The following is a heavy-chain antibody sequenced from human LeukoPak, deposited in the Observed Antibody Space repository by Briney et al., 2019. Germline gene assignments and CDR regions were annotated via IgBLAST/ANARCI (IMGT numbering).Heavy chain of an antibody. CDR2: IYPGDSDT. J-gene: IGHJ4*02. CDR1: GYRFTSYW. Sequence: GESLKISCKGSGYRFTSYWIGWVRPMPGKGLEWMGIIYPGDSDTRYSPSFQGQVTISADKSISTAYLQWSSLKASDTAMYYCARHVPAGPMVRGVIPDYWGQGTLVTVAS. V-gene: IGHV5-51*01. D-gene: IGHD3-10*01. CDR3: ARHVPAGPMVRGVIPDY.